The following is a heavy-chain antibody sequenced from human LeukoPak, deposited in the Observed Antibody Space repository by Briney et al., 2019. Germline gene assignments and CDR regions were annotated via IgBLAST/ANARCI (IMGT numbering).Heavy chain of an antibody. D-gene: IGHD2-2*01. V-gene: IGHV4-34*01. CDR1: GGSFSGYY. J-gene: IGHJ4*02. Sequence: PSETLSLTCAVYGGSFSGYYWSWIRQPPGKGLEWIGEINHSGSTNYNPSFKSRVTISIDTSKNQFSLKLSSVTAADTAVYYCARWVVPAAQFDYWGQGTLVTVSS. CDR3: ARWVVPAAQFDY. CDR2: INHSGST.